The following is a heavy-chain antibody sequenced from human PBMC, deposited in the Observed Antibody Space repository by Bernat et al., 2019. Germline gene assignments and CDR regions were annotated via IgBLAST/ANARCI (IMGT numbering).Heavy chain of an antibody. CDR3: ARDSIAAGAGVFDY. Sequence: QVQLVESGGGLVKPGGSLRLSCAAAGFTFSDYYMSWIRQAPGKGLEWVSYISSSSSYTNYADSVKGRFTISRDNAKNSLYLQMNSLRAEDTAVYYCARDSIAAGAGVFDYWGQGTLVTVSS. J-gene: IGHJ4*02. D-gene: IGHD6-19*01. CDR1: GFTFSDYY. CDR2: ISSSSSYT. V-gene: IGHV3-11*05.